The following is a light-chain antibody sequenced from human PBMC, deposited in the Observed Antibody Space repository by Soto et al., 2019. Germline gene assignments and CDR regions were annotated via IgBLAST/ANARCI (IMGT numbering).Light chain of an antibody. CDR3: QQYNEWPPLT. CDR2: GAS. CDR1: QSVTSN. J-gene: IGKJ4*01. Sequence: EIVMTKSPATLSVSPGERVTLSCRASQSVTSNLAWYQQRPGQGPRLLIYGASTRATGIPARFSGSGSGTEFTLTISSLQSEDFAVYYCQQYNEWPPLTFGGGTKVDIK. V-gene: IGKV3-15*01.